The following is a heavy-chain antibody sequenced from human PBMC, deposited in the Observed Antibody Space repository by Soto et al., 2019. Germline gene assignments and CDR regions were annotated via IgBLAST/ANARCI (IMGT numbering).Heavy chain of an antibody. D-gene: IGHD6-19*01. J-gene: IGHJ6*02. CDR1: GFTFSSYG. CDR3: AKDQWQVGWLDYYYYGMDV. CDR2: ISYDGSNK. V-gene: IGHV3-30*18. Sequence: PGGSLRLSCAASGFTFSSYGMHWVRQAPGKGLEWVAVISYDGSNKYYADSVKGRFTISRDNSKNTLYLQMNSLRAEDTAVYYCAKDQWQVGWLDYYYYGMDVWGQGTTVTVSS.